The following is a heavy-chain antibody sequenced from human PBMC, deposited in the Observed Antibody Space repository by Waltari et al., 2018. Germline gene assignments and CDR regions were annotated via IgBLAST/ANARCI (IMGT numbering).Heavy chain of an antibody. CDR1: GFNFGSYP. Sequence: QVQLVVSGGVVVEPGRSLRLSCAASGFNFGSYPRHWVRRAPGKGLEWVAVISYDGSNKYYADSVKGRFTISRDNSKNTLYLQMNSLRAEDTAVYYCARVTGTTLYAFDIWGQGTMVTVSS. CDR3: ARVTGTTLYAFDI. CDR2: ISYDGSNK. J-gene: IGHJ3*02. V-gene: IGHV3-30-3*01. D-gene: IGHD1-20*01.